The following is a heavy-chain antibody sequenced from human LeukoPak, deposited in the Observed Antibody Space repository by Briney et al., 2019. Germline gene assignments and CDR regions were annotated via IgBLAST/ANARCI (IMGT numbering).Heavy chain of an antibody. D-gene: IGHD3-22*01. CDR1: GFTFDDYA. CDR3: AKDILPSYYYDSSGRGGDHDAFGI. CDR2: ISWNSGSI. V-gene: IGHV3-9*01. Sequence: GGSLRLSCAASGFTFDDYAMHWVRQAPGKGLEWDSGISWNSGSIGYADSVKGRFTISRDNAKNSPYLQMNSLRAEDTALYYCAKDILPSYYYDSSGRGGDHDAFGIWGQGTMVTVSS. J-gene: IGHJ3*02.